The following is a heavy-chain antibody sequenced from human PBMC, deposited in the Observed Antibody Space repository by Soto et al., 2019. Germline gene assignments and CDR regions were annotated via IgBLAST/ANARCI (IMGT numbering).Heavy chain of an antibody. CDR3: ASPKIAFYNWFDP. Sequence: SETLSLTCTVSGGSISDDTYYWGWIRQPPGKGLEWIGSIYYSGTSSYNPSLKSRVTISVDTSKNQFSLKLSSVTAADTAVYYCASPKIAFYNWFDPWGQGTLVTVS. J-gene: IGHJ5*02. D-gene: IGHD3-3*02. V-gene: IGHV4-39*01. CDR1: GGSISDDTYY. CDR2: IYYSGTS.